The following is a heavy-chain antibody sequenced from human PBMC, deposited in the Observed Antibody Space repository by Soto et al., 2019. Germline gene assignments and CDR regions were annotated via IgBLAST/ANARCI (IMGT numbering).Heavy chain of an antibody. V-gene: IGHV3-23*01. Sequence: GGSLRLSCAASGFTFSSYAMSWVRQAPGKGLEWVSAISGSGGSTYYADSVKGRFTISRDNSKNTLYLQMNSLRAEDTAVYYCANDIGWATLLSPNYYYYGMDVWGQGTTVTVSS. CDR1: GFTFSSYA. CDR2: ISGSGGST. D-gene: IGHD1-26*01. J-gene: IGHJ6*02. CDR3: ANDIGWATLLSPNYYYYGMDV.